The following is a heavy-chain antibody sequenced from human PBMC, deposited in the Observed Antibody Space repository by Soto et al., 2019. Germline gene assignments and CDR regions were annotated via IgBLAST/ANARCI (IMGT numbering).Heavy chain of an antibody. J-gene: IGHJ4*02. V-gene: IGHV3-30-3*01. CDR1: GFTFSSYA. Sequence: HPGGSLRLSCAASGFTFSSYAMHWVRQAPGKGLEWVAVISYDGSNKYYADSVKGRFTISRDNSKNTLYLQMNSLRAEDTAVYYCAKDSGGTTRYWGQGTLVTVSS. CDR3: AKDSGGTTRY. CDR2: ISYDGSNK. D-gene: IGHD1-7*01.